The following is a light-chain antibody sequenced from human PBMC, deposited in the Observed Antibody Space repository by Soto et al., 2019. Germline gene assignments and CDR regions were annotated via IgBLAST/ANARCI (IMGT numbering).Light chain of an antibody. CDR1: SSDVGDYNY. CDR3: SSYTSATTYV. CDR2: EVS. J-gene: IGLJ1*01. Sequence: QSVLTQPASVSGSPGQSITISCTGTSSDVGDYNYVSWYQHHPGKAPKLIIHEVSDRPSGISNRFSGSKSGNTASLTISGLQAEDEADYYCSSYTSATTYVFGTGTKVTAL. V-gene: IGLV2-14*01.